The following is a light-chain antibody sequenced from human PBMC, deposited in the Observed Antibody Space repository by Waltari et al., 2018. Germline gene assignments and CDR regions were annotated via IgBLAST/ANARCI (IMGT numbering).Light chain of an antibody. CDR1: RSDVGTQNY. CDR3: SSYISSSTLEL. CDR2: DVS. Sequence: QSALTQPASVSGSPGQAITIPCTGTRSDVGTQNYVSWYQQHPGKSPNLMIFDVSPRPSGVSNRFSGSKSGNTASLSSSGLQAEDEADYYCSSYISSSTLELFGGGTSLTVL. J-gene: IGLJ2*01. V-gene: IGLV2-14*03.